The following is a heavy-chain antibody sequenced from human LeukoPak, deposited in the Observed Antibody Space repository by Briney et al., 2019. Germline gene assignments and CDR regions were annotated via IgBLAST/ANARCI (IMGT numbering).Heavy chain of an antibody. Sequence: SETLSHTCAVYGGSFSGYYWSWIRQPPGKGLEWIGEINHSGSTNYNPSLKSRVTISVDTSKNQFSLKLSSVTAADTAVYYCARGRSSGWNKSYYYYGMDVWGQGTTVTVSS. D-gene: IGHD6-19*01. J-gene: IGHJ6*02. CDR2: INHSGST. CDR3: ARGRSSGWNKSYYYYGMDV. V-gene: IGHV4-34*01. CDR1: GGSFSGYY.